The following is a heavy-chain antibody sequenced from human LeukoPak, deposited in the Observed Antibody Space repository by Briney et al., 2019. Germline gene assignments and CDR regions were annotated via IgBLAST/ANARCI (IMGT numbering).Heavy chain of an antibody. J-gene: IGHJ4*02. CDR1: GFTFSNYA. CDR2: ITGSGGSV. V-gene: IGHV3-23*01. Sequence: GGSLRLSCAASGFTFSNYAMNWVRQAPGKGLEWVSGITGSGGSVYYADSVKGRFTISRDDSRNTLYLQMNSLRGDDTAVYYCAKDVGKWESLHFFDYWGQGTLVTVSS. D-gene: IGHD1-26*01. CDR3: AKDVGKWESLHFFDY.